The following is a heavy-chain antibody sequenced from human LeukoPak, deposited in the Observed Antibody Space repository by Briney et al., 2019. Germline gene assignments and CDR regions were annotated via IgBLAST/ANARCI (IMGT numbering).Heavy chain of an antibody. CDR2: IRGSGGST. CDR1: GFTFSSYA. CDR3: AKSQTMGYYYDSSGYYYVGYGMDV. D-gene: IGHD3-22*01. Sequence: GGSLRLSCAASGFTFSSYAMSWVRQAPGKGLEWVSAIRGSGGSTYYADSVKGRFTISRDNSKNTLYLQMNSLRAEDTAVYYCAKSQTMGYYYDSSGYYYVGYGMDVWGQGTTVTVSS. V-gene: IGHV3-23*01. J-gene: IGHJ6*02.